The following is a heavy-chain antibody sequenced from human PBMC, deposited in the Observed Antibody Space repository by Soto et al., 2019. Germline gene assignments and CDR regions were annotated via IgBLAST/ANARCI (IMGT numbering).Heavy chain of an antibody. CDR3: ARMKGGGSEYFFDY. CDR2: INPSGGST. D-gene: IGHD2-15*01. Sequence: AASVKVSCKASGYTFTRYTVHWVRQAPGQGLEWMAMINPSGGSTYYVQTFEGRVTLTSDTSTSTVFMELSSLRSEDTAVYYCARMKGGGSEYFFDYWGQGTLVTVSS. V-gene: IGHV1-46*01. CDR1: GYTFTRYT. J-gene: IGHJ4*02.